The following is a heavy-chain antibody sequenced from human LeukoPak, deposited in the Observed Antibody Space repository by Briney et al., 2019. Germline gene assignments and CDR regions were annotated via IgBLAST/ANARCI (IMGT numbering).Heavy chain of an antibody. D-gene: IGHD3-3*01. Sequence: SETLSLTCAVYGGSFSGYFWTWIRQPPGKGLEWIGEIDHSGGTNYNPSLKSRVTISVDTSKNQFSLKLSSVTAADTAVYYCARVPPLGVNVWGQGTTVTVSS. CDR1: GGSFSGYF. J-gene: IGHJ6*02. CDR2: IDHSGGT. CDR3: ARVPPLGVNV. V-gene: IGHV4-34*01.